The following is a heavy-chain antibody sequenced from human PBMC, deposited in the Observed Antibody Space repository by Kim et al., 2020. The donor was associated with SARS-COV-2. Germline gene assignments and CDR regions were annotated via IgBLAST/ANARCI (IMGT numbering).Heavy chain of an antibody. V-gene: IGHV4-34*01. CDR3: ARALGIQLWLFDWYFDL. J-gene: IGHJ2*01. CDR2: INHSGST. Sequence: SETLSLTCAVYGGSFSGYYWSWIRQPPGKGLEWIGEINHSGSTNYNPSLKSRVTISVDTCKNQFSLKLSSVTAADTAVYYCARALGIQLWLFDWYFDLWGRGTLVTVSS. CDR1: GGSFSGYY. D-gene: IGHD5-18*01.